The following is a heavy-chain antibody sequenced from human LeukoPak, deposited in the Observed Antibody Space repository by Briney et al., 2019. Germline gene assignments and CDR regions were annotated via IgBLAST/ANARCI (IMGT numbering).Heavy chain of an antibody. CDR3: AREKTSGYSYGSPSFDY. CDR1: GGSISSSSYY. J-gene: IGHJ4*02. D-gene: IGHD5-18*01. CDR2: IYYSGST. Sequence: SETLSLTCTVSGGSISSSSYYWGWIRQPPGKGLEWIGSIYYSGSTYYNPSLKSRVTISVDTSKNQFSLKLSSVTAADTAVYYCAREKTSGYSYGSPSFDYWGQGTLVTVSS. V-gene: IGHV4-39*07.